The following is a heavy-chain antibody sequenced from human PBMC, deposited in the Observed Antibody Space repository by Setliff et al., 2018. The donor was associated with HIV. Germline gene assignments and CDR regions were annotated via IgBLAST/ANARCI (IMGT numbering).Heavy chain of an antibody. J-gene: IGHJ6*02. CDR1: GYTFTGYY. D-gene: IGHD1-7*01. CDR2: INPNSGGT. CDR3: ARGWNYRDYYYYGMDV. V-gene: IGHV1-2*04. Sequence: ASVKVSCRASGYTFTGYYMHWVRQAPGQGLEWMGWINPNSGGTNYAQKFQGWVTMTRDTSISTAYMELSRLRSDDTAVYYCARGWNYRDYYYYGMDVWGQGTTVTVSS.